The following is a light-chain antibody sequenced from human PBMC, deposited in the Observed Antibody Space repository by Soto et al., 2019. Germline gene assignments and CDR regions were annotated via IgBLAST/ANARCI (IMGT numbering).Light chain of an antibody. CDR2: GTS. J-gene: IGKJ1*01. V-gene: IGKV3-20*01. CDR3: PEYGSSPPT. CDR1: QSVTNNY. Sequence: EIVLTQSPGTLSLSPGERATLSCRASQSVTNNYLAWYQRKPGQPPRLLIYGTSYRSTDIPRRFSGSGSGTDFTLTITRLEPEDFAVYYSPEYGSSPPTFGQGTKVEIK.